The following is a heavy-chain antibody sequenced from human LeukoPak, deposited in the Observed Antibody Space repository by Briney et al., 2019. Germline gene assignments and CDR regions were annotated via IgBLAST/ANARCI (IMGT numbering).Heavy chain of an antibody. V-gene: IGHV3-23*01. CDR2: ISGSAGTT. Sequence: PGGSLRLSCAASGFTFATYAMSWVRQAPGKGLECVSSISGSAGTTSYADSVKGRFTISRDNSKDTLYLQMTNLRAEDTAIYYCARAKRETSTRPWTSGMDVWGQGTTVTVSS. J-gene: IGHJ6*02. D-gene: IGHD3/OR15-3a*01. CDR3: ARAKRETSTRPWTSGMDV. CDR1: GFTFATYA.